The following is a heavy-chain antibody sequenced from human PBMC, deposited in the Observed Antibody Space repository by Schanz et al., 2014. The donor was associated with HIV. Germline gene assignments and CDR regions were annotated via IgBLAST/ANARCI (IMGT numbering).Heavy chain of an antibody. Sequence: VQLMESGGGLVQPGRSLRLSCAASGFTFSSCAMTWVRQAPGKGLEWVAIIGNDGTNKYYADSVKGRFTISRDNSKNTLYLQMNSLRAEDTAVYYCARDVSHDSSGHYSDYYYGMDVWGQGTTVTVSS. CDR3: ARDVSHDSSGHYSDYYYGMDV. V-gene: IGHV3-33*08. CDR2: IGNDGTNK. D-gene: IGHD3-22*01. J-gene: IGHJ6*02. CDR1: GFTFSSCA.